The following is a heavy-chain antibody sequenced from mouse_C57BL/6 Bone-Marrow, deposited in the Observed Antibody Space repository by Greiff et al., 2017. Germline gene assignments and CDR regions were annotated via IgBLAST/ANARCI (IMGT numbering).Heavy chain of an antibody. CDR1: GYTFTSYW. J-gene: IGHJ3*01. CDR3: ARDYGETY. CDR2: IDPNSGGP. V-gene: IGHV1-72*01. Sequence: QVHVKQPGAELVKPGASVKLSCKASGYTFTSYWLHWVKQRPGRGLAGIGRIDPNSGGPKYNEKFKSKDTRTVDKPSSTAYMQLSSLTSEDSAVYYCARDYGETYWGQGTLVTVSA. D-gene: IGHD1-1*01.